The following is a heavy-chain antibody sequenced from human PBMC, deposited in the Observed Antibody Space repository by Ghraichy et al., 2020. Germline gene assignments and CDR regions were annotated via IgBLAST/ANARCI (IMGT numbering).Heavy chain of an antibody. CDR2: INPNTGGT. CDR1: GYTFTDCY. J-gene: IGHJ5*02. Sequence: ASVKVSCKASGYTFTDCYLHWVRQAPGQGLEWMGWINPNTGGTKYAQKFQGRVTMTRETSINTAYMELSSLRPDDTAVYYCARDSDYYDARGRFDPWGQGTLLTVAS. D-gene: IGHD3-22*01. CDR3: ARDSDYYDARGRFDP. V-gene: IGHV1-2*02.